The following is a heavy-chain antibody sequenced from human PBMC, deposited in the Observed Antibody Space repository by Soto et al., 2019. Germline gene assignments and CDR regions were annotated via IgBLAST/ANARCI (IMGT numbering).Heavy chain of an antibody. J-gene: IGHJ6*02. Sequence: SVKVSCKASGGTFSSYAISWVRQAPGQGLEWMGGIIPIFGTANYAQKFQGRVTITADKSTSTAYMELSSLRSEDTAVYYCARRDQLRYFDSLSYPMDVWRQLTTVTV. CDR1: GGTFSSYA. CDR2: IIPIFGTA. D-gene: IGHD3-9*01. CDR3: ARRDQLRYFDSLSYPMDV. V-gene: IGHV1-69*06.